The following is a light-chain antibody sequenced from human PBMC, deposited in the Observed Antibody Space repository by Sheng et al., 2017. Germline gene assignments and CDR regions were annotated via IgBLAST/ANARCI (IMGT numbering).Light chain of an antibody. V-gene: IGKV3-20*01. Sequence: ENVLAQSPGTLSLSPGERATLSCRASQSVGRDYLAWYQQKPGXAPRLLIHGASARAAGIPDRFSGSGSGTDFTLTISGLEPEDSAVFFCLQYADSPLTFGGGTKVEIK. CDR1: QSVGRDY. CDR3: LQYADSPLT. J-gene: IGKJ4*01. CDR2: GAS.